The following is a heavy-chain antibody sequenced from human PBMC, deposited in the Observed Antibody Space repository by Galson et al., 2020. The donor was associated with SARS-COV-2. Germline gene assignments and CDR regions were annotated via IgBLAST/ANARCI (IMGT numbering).Heavy chain of an antibody. Sequence: ASETLSLTCTVSGGSISSGGYYWSWIRQHPGKGLEWIGYIYYSGSTYYNPSLKSRVTISVDTSKNQFSLKLSSVTAADTAVYYCARDQAPYYYGSGSYGMDVWGQGTTVTVSS. D-gene: IGHD3-10*01. V-gene: IGHV4-31*03. CDR3: ARDQAPYYYGSGSYGMDV. J-gene: IGHJ6*02. CDR1: GGSISSGGYY. CDR2: IYYSGST.